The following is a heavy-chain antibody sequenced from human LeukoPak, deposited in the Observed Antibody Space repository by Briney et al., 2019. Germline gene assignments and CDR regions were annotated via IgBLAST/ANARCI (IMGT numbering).Heavy chain of an antibody. J-gene: IGHJ4*02. CDR1: GYTFTGYY. CDR3: ARTKEEYYFDY. CDR2: INPNSGGT. V-gene: IGHV1-2*02. Sequence: ASVKASCKASGYTFTGYYMHWVRQAPGRGLEWMGWINPNSGGTNYAQKFQGRVTMTRDTSISTAYMELSRLRSDDTAVYYCARTKEEYYFDYWGQGTLVTVSS.